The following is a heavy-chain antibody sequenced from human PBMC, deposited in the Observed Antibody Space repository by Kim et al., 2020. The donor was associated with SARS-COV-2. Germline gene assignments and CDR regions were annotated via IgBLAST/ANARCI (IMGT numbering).Heavy chain of an antibody. CDR2: ISAYNGNT. CDR1: GYTFTSYG. D-gene: IGHD3-10*01. V-gene: IGHV1-18*04. J-gene: IGHJ3*02. Sequence: ASVKVSCKASGYTFTSYGISWVRQAPGQGLEWMGWISAYNGNTNYAQKLQGRVTMTTDTSTSTAYMELRSLRSDDTAVYYCARLGGYYGSGSYYNWLYDAFDTWGQGTMVTVSS. CDR3: ARLGGYYGSGSYYNWLYDAFDT.